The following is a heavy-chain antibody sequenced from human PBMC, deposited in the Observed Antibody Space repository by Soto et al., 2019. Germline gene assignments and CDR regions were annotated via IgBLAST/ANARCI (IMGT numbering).Heavy chain of an antibody. D-gene: IGHD6-13*01. CDR1: GFTFSSYA. Sequence: EVQLLESGGGLVQPGGSLRLSCAASGFTFSSYAMSWVRQAPGKGLEWVSAISGSGGSTYYADSVKGRFTISRDNSKNTLYLQMNSLRAEDTAVYYCAKEGGYSSSWYAANYYYYGMDVWGQGTTVTVSS. V-gene: IGHV3-23*01. J-gene: IGHJ6*02. CDR2: ISGSGGST. CDR3: AKEGGYSSSWYAANYYYYGMDV.